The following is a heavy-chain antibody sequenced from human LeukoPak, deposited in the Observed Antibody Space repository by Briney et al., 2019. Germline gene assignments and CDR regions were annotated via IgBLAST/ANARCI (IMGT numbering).Heavy chain of an antibody. CDR1: GVSFSGYY. D-gene: IGHD2-21*02. Sequence: SETLSLTCAVYGVSFSGYYWSWIRQPPGKGLEWIGEINHSGSTNYNPSLKSRVTISVDTSKNQFSLKLSSVTAADTAVYYCARHKAPSLECGGDCYSDWFDPWGQGTLVTVSS. CDR3: ARHKAPSLECGGDCYSDWFDP. V-gene: IGHV4-34*01. CDR2: INHSGST. J-gene: IGHJ5*02.